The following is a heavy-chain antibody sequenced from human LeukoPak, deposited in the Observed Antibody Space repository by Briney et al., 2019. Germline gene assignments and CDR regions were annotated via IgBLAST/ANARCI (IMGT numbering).Heavy chain of an antibody. Sequence: PSETLSLTCAVSGGSISSGGYSWSWIRQPPGKGPEWIGYIYHSGSTYYNPSLKSRVTISVDRSKNQFSLKLSSVTAADTAVYYCARATGINWSDPWGQGTLVTVSS. J-gene: IGHJ5*02. CDR1: GGSISSGGYS. CDR2: IYHSGST. V-gene: IGHV4-30-2*01. CDR3: ARATGINWSDP. D-gene: IGHD1-1*01.